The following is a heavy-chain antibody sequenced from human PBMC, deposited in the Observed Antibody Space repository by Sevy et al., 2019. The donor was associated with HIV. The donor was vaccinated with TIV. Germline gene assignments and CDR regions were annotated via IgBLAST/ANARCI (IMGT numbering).Heavy chain of an antibody. CDR1: GGSISTSSYY. Sequence: SETLSLTCTVSGGSISTSSYYWGWIRQPPGKGLEWIGNSFYSGTTYYNPSLKSRVTISVDTSKNQFSLKLSSVTAADTAVYYCARLASRLRDHWSDPWGQGTLVTVSS. D-gene: IGHD3-16*01. J-gene: IGHJ5*02. V-gene: IGHV4-39*01. CDR2: SFYSGTT. CDR3: ARLASRLRDHWSDP.